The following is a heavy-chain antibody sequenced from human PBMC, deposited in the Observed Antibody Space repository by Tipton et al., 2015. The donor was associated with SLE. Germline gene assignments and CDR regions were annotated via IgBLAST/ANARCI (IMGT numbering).Heavy chain of an antibody. CDR3: AREWGWQLYNTFDM. Sequence: TLSLTCTVSGDSISSHYWSWIRHSAGKGLECIGRIHTSGSTNYNPSLKSRVTMSVDTSKNQVSLKLSSVTAADTALYYCAREWGWQLYNTFDMWGQGIMVTVSS. D-gene: IGHD6-13*01. V-gene: IGHV4-4*07. CDR2: IHTSGST. CDR1: GDSISSHY. J-gene: IGHJ3*02.